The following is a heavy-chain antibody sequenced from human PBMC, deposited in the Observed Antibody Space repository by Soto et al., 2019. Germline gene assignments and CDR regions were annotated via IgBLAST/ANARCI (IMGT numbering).Heavy chain of an antibody. CDR3: AKDGPPGRYFDWFVNWFDP. V-gene: IGHV3-30-3*01. CDR2: ILHDGSNK. CDR1: GFTFSTYV. Sequence: GGSRRLSCAASGFTFSTYVMHWVRQAPGKGLEWVAVILHDGSNKYYADSVKGRFTISRDNSKKTLYLQMNSLRVEDTAVYYCAKDGPPGRYFDWFVNWFDPWGQGTLVTVSS. D-gene: IGHD3-9*01. J-gene: IGHJ5*02.